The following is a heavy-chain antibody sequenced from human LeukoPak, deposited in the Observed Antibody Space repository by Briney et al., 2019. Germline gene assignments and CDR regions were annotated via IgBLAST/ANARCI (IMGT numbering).Heavy chain of an antibody. J-gene: IGHJ6*02. CDR2: ISSSSSYI. D-gene: IGHD6-13*01. V-gene: IGHV3-21*01. CDR3: ACSGSSPRNYFYGMDV. CDR1: GFTFSSYS. Sequence: GGSLRLSCAASGFTFSSYSMNWVRQAPGKGLEWVSSISSSSSYIYYADSVKGRFTISRDNAKNSLYLQMNSLRAEDTAVYYCACSGSSPRNYFYGMDVWGQGTTVTVSS.